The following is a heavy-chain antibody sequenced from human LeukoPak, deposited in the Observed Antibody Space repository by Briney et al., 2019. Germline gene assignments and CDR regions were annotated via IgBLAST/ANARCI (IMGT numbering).Heavy chain of an antibody. Sequence: SETLSLTCTVSGGSISSYYWSWIRQPPGKGLEWIGSIYNSGSTYYNPSLKSRVTISVDTSKNQFSLKLRSVTAADTAVYYCARVVQSTDSSGFYLPEYFQHWGQGTLVTVSS. D-gene: IGHD3-22*01. CDR3: ARVVQSTDSSGFYLPEYFQH. CDR1: GGSISSYY. V-gene: IGHV4-59*08. CDR2: IYNSGST. J-gene: IGHJ1*01.